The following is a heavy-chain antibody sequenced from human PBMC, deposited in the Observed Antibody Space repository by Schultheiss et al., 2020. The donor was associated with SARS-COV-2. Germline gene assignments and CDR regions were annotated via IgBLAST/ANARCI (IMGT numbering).Heavy chain of an antibody. CDR1: GYSFVSYY. CDR3: ARQYWGSSTPYGMDV. CDR2: IYPGDSDT. D-gene: IGHD2-2*01. Sequence: GGSLRLSCTGSGYSFVSYYIAWVRQTPEKGLECMGIIYPGDSDTRYSPSFQGQVTISADKSISTAYLQWSSLKASDTAMYYCARQYWGSSTPYGMDVWGQGTTVTVSS. V-gene: IGHV5-51*01. J-gene: IGHJ6*02.